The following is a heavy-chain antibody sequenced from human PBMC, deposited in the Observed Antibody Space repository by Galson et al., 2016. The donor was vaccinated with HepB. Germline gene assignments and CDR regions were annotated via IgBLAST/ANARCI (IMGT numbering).Heavy chain of an antibody. CDR2: IDTDGRSS. J-gene: IGHJ6*04. Sequence: SLRLSCAASGFSFSSYWMYWIRQAPGQGLVWVSHIDTDGRSSYYADSVKGRFTISRDNAENTLSMKMNSLRAEDTAVYFCVRDGPFSDIDLDVWGKGTTVTFSS. V-gene: IGHV3-74*01. CDR1: GFSFSSYW. CDR3: VRDGPFSDIDLDV. D-gene: IGHD2-15*01.